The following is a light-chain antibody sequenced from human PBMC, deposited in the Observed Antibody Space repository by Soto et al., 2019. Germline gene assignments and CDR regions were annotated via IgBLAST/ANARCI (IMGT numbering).Light chain of an antibody. V-gene: IGLV2-14*01. CDR3: SSYTTSRTYV. J-gene: IGLJ1*01. Sequence: LTQPASVSASPGQSITISCTGTSSNVGTYDDVSWYRQHPGKAPKLLIYEVTNRPSGVSNRFSGSKSGNTASLTISGLQAEDEADYYCSSYTTSRTYVFGSGTKITVL. CDR1: SSNVGTYDD. CDR2: EVT.